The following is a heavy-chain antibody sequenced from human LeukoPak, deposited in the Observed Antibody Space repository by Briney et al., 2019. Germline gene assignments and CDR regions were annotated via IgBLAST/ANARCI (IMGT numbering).Heavy chain of an antibody. CDR2: FNPENGNT. D-gene: IGHD6-13*01. J-gene: IGHJ4*02. V-gene: IGHV1-18*01. CDR3: AREHSSSWDQFDY. Sequence: GASVKVSCKASGYSFVGYGITWVRQAPGQGLEWMGWFNPENGNTNYAQKVQGRVTMTAGTSTSTSYMELRSLRSDDTAVYYCAREHSSSWDQFDYWGQGTLVTVSS. CDR1: GYSFVGYG.